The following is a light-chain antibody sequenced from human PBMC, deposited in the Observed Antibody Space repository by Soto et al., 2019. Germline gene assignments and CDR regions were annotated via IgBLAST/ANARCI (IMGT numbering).Light chain of an antibody. CDR3: MSYTGSTTTHWV. Sequence: QSALTQPPSASGSPGQSVTISCTGTNSDVGGYDYVSWYQQHPGKAPKLMIYEVAKRPSGVPDRFSGSKSGNTASLTVSGLQAEDEADYYCMSYTGSTTTHWVLGGGTKLTVL. V-gene: IGLV2-8*01. CDR2: EVA. J-gene: IGLJ3*02. CDR1: NSDVGGYDY.